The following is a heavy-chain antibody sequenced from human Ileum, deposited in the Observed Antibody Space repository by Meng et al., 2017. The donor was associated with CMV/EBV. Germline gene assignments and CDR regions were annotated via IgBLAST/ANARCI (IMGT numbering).Heavy chain of an antibody. D-gene: IGHD6-13*01. CDR1: RFTSSDAW. CDR2: VRRKIDGETT. CDR3: TTGYGSSWYG. Sequence: CAGCRFTSSDAWMSWGRQAAGKGLEWVGVVRRKIDGETTEYAAPAKGRFTISRDDSKKMAYLEMSSLRVEDTGLYYCTTGYGSSWYGWGQGTLVTVSS. V-gene: IGHV3-15*01. J-gene: IGHJ4*02.